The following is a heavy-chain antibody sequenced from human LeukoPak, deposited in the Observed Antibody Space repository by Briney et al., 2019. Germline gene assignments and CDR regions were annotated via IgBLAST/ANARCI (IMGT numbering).Heavy chain of an antibody. CDR3: ATDSGSSGGFDY. Sequence: GASVKVSCKASGYTLSELSMHWVRQAPGKGLEWMGGFDPEDGETIYAQKFQGRVTMTEDTSTDTAYMELSSLRSEDTAVYYCATDSGSSGGFDYWGQGTLVTVSS. CDR2: FDPEDGET. D-gene: IGHD6-6*01. V-gene: IGHV1-24*01. J-gene: IGHJ4*02. CDR1: GYTLSELS.